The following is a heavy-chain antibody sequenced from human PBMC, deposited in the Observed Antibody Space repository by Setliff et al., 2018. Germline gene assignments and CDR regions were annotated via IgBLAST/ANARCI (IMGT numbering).Heavy chain of an antibody. J-gene: IGHJ6*04. Sequence: PGGSLRLSCAASRFTFSSYDMSWVRQAPGKGLEWVSAISSSAGGTYYADSVKGRFTISGDNSKNTLYLQMNSLRAEDTAVYYCASSVLEFLEWVKVPGWGYYYGMDGWGKGTRVTVSS. CDR1: RFTFSSYD. CDR2: ISSSAGGT. CDR3: ASSVLEFLEWVKVPGWGYYYGMDG. V-gene: IGHV3-23*01. D-gene: IGHD3-3*02.